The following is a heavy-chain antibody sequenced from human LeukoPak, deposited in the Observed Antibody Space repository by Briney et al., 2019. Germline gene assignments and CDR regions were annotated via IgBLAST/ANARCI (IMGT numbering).Heavy chain of an antibody. D-gene: IGHD3-10*01. CDR2: IYHSGST. J-gene: IGHJ3*02. CDR1: GGSFSGYY. CDR3: ARDSRGGSGSPDAFDI. V-gene: IGHV4-34*01. Sequence: SETLSLTCAVYGGSFSGYYWSWIRQPQGKGLEWIGYIYHSGSTYYNPSLKSRVTISVDRSKNQFSLKLSSVTAADTAVYYCARDSRGGSGSPDAFDIWGQGTMVTVSS.